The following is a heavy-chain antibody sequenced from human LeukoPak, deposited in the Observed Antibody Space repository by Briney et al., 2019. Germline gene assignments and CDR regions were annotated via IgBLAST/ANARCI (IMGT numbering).Heavy chain of an antibody. CDR1: GESFSDYY. D-gene: IGHD6-6*01. CDR2: INHSGST. V-gene: IGHV4-34*01. CDR3: ARAGFALAPHRGTPFDY. J-gene: IGHJ4*02. Sequence: ETLSLTCAVYGESFSDYYWSWIRQPPGKGLEWIGEINHSGSTNYRPSLKRRVTISVNTSKNQFSLKLTSVTAADTAVYYCARAGFALAPHRGTPFDYWGQGTLVTVSS.